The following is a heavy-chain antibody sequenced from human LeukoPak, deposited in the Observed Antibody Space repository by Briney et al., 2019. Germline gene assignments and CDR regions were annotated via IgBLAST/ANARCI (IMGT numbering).Heavy chain of an antibody. CDR3: AREILRDGSYLIDY. V-gene: IGHV3-53*01. J-gene: IGHJ4*02. Sequence: GGSLRLSCAASGFTVSDNFMTWVRQAAGKGLGWVSIIYSGGNTYYADSVKGRFTISRDNSRNTLHLQMNSLRVEDTAVYYCAREILRDGSYLIDYWGQGILVTVSS. CDR2: IYSGGNT. D-gene: IGHD1-26*01. CDR1: GFTVSDNF.